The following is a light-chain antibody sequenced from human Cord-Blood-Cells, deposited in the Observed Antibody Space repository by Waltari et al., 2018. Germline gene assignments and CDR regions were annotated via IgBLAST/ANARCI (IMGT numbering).Light chain of an antibody. J-gene: IGKJ4*01. CDR3: QQYYSTPLT. CDR1: PSVLYSSNNKNY. V-gene: IGKV4-1*01. Sequence: DIVMTQSPDSLAVPLGGRATLTCNAHPSVLYSSNNKNYLAWYQQKPGQPPKLLIYWASTRESGVPDRFSGSGSGTDFTLTISSLQAEDVAVYYCQQYYSTPLTFGGGTKVEIK. CDR2: WAS.